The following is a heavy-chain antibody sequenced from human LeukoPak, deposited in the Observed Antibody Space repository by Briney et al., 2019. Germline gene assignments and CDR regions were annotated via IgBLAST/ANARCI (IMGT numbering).Heavy chain of an antibody. CDR1: GFTFSNAW. J-gene: IGHJ4*02. V-gene: IGHV3-15*01. Sequence: GGSLRLSCAASGFTFSNAWMSWVRQAPGKGLEWVGRIKSKTDGGTTDYAAPVKGRFTISRDDSKNTLYLQMNSLKTEDTAVYYCTTDRSYYDFWSGYYTLFDYWGQGTLVTVSS. CDR3: TTDRSYYDFWSGYYTLFDY. D-gene: IGHD3-3*01. CDR2: IKSKTDGGTT.